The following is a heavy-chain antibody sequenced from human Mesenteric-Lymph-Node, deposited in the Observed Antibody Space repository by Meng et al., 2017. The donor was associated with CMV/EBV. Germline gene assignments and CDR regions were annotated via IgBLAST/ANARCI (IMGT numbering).Heavy chain of an antibody. Sequence: GESLKISCKASGYTFSGYYIHWLRQAPGQGLEWMGWINPDSGGTNDAQKFQGRVTMTRDTSVSTAYMELSRLRSDDTAVYYCARVGDCTTTTCYTPFSSSPYYFLMDVWGQGTTVTVSS. CDR2: INPDSGGT. V-gene: IGHV1-2*02. J-gene: IGHJ6*02. D-gene: IGHD2-2*02. CDR3: ARVGDCTTTTCYTPFSSSPYYFLMDV. CDR1: GYTFSGYY.